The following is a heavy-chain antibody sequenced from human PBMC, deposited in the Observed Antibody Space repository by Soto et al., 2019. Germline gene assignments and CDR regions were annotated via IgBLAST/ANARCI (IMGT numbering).Heavy chain of an antibody. J-gene: IGHJ4*02. CDR1: GFTFSSYA. D-gene: IGHD2-15*01. V-gene: IGHV3-23*01. Sequence: EVQLLESGGGLVQPGGSLRLSCAASGFTFSSYAMSWVRQAPGKGLEWVSATSGSGGSTYCADTVMGRFTISKDNSKNTLYLQMNSLRAEDTAVYYCAKEIPERLVVAVPLNYYFDYWGQGTLVTVSS. CDR2: TSGSGGST. CDR3: AKEIPERLVVAVPLNYYFDY.